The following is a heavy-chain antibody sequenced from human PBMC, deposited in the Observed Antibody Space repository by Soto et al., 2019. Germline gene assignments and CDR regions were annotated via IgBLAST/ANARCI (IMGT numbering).Heavy chain of an antibody. CDR1: GGCISSFTYY. Sequence: KPSETLSLTCSVSGGCISSFTYYWGRIRQPPGKGLEWIGTVSYNENTYYNPSFKSRVTITVGTAKNQFSLNLRSGTASDPAMDFFARRERYYGSPRWFDPWGPGTLVTVSS. CDR3: ARRERYYGSPRWFDP. D-gene: IGHD3-10*01. CDR2: VSYNENT. V-gene: IGHV4-39*01. J-gene: IGHJ5*02.